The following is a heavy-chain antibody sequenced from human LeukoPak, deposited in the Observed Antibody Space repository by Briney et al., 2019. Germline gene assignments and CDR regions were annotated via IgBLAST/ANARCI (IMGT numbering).Heavy chain of an antibody. V-gene: IGHV4-34*01. Sequence: PSETLSLTCAVYGGSFSAYYWSWIRQPAGKGLEWIGEINHSGSTNYNPSPKKRATISVRASKNQFFLKLNYAIAADTTAYYCANTYYDTSGYYDPSFDYWGQGTLVTVSS. J-gene: IGHJ4*02. CDR1: GGSFSAYY. CDR2: INHSGST. D-gene: IGHD3-22*01. CDR3: ANTYYDTSGYYDPSFDY.